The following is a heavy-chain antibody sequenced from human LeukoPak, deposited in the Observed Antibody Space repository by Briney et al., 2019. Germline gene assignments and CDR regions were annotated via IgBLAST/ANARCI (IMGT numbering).Heavy chain of an antibody. CDR1: GGSTNSYY. J-gene: IGHJ4*02. V-gene: IGHV4-4*07. CDR3: ARLYYYDSSGYYHFDY. CDR2: IYSSGST. Sequence: PSETLSLTCTVSGGSTNSYYWSWIRQPAGKGLEWIGRIYSSGSTNYNPSLKSRVSMSVDTSKNQFSLKLTSVTAADTAVYYCARLYYYDSSGYYHFDYWGQGTLVTVSS. D-gene: IGHD3-22*01.